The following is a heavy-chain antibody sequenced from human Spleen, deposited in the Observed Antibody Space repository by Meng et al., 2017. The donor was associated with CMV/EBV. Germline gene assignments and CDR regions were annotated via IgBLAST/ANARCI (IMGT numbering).Heavy chain of an antibody. J-gene: IGHJ4*02. D-gene: IGHD5-12*01. CDR1: GFSFKVYA. CDR3: ARGSSRPPRPVATNSDY. CDR2: ISHDGSNE. Sequence: GESLKISCVASGFSFKVYAIHWVRQAPGKGLEWLAIISHDGSNEFYADSVKGRFTISRDNSKNTLYLQVTSLRAEDTAVYYCARGSSRPPRPVATNSDYWGQGTLVTVSS. V-gene: IGHV3-30*04.